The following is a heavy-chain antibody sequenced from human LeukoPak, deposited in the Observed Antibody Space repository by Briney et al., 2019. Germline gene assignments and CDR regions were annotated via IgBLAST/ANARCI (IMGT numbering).Heavy chain of an antibody. J-gene: IGHJ5*02. CDR2: ISVSNGNT. D-gene: IGHD1-26*01. Sequence: ASVKVSCRAFGYTFTGYHIHWVRQAPGQGLEWMGWISVSNGNTNYAQTLQGRVTMTTDTSTNTAYMELRSLRFDDTAVYYCARDLAGIVGVTAWFDPWGQGTLVTVSS. CDR3: ARDLAGIVGVTAWFDP. CDR1: GYTFTGYH. V-gene: IGHV1-18*04.